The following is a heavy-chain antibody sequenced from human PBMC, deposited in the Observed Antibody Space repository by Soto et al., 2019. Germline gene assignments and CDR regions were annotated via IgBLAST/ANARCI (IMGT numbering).Heavy chain of an antibody. CDR2: IGTAGDT. CDR1: GFTFSSYD. D-gene: IGHD4-17*01. Sequence: GGSLRLSCAASGFTFSSYDMHWVRQATGKGLEWVSAIGTAGDTYYPGSVKGRFTISRENAKNSLYLQMNSLRAEDTAVYYCARENAFYGDQTGWFDPWGQGTLVTVSS. V-gene: IGHV3-13*01. J-gene: IGHJ5*02. CDR3: ARENAFYGDQTGWFDP.